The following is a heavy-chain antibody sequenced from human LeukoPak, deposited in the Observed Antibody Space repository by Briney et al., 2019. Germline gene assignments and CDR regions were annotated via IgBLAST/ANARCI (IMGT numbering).Heavy chain of an antibody. D-gene: IGHD1-26*01. J-gene: IGHJ3*02. V-gene: IGHV1-46*01. Sequence: ASVKVSCKASGYTFTGNYMHWVRQAPGQGLEWMGIINPSGGSTTYAQKFQGRVTMTRDMSTSTVYMELSSLRSEDTAVFYCARPSWVKNAFDIWGQGTMVTVSS. CDR1: GYTFTGNY. CDR2: INPSGGST. CDR3: ARPSWVKNAFDI.